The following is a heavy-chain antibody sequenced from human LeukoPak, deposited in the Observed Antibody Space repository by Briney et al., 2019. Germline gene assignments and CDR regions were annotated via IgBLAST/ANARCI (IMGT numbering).Heavy chain of an antibody. J-gene: IGHJ4*02. CDR2: ISGSGGST. V-gene: IGHV3-23*01. Sequence: PGGSLRLSCAASGFTFSSYAMSRVRQAPGKGLEWVSAISGSGGSTYYADSVKGRFTISRDNSKNTLYLQMNSLRAEDTAVYYCAKVDVVVTAISGFDYWGQGTLVTVSS. CDR1: GFTFSSYA. CDR3: AKVDVVVTAISGFDY. D-gene: IGHD2-21*02.